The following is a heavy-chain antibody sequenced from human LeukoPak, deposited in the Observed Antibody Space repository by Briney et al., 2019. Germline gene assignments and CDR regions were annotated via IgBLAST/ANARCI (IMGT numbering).Heavy chain of an antibody. V-gene: IGHV3-74*01. J-gene: IGHJ4*02. CDR2: INSDGSST. D-gene: IGHD3-22*01. CDR3: ARDAHYYDSSGYYSAPHFDY. CDR1: GFTFSSYW. Sequence: GGSLRLSCAASGFTFSSYWMHWVRQAPGKGLVWASRINSDGSSTSYADSVKGRFTISRDNAKNTLYLQMNSLRAEDTAVYYCARDAHYYDSSGYYSAPHFDYWGQGTLVTVSS.